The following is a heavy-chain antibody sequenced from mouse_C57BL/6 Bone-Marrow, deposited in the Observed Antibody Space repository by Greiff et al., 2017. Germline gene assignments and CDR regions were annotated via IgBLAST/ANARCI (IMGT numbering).Heavy chain of an antibody. V-gene: IGHV1-53*01. J-gene: IGHJ4*01. CDR1: GYTFTSYW. D-gene: IGHD2-3*01. CDR3: ARWGLLAFMDY. Sequence: QVQLQQPGTELVKPGASVKLSCKASGYTFTSYWMHWVKQRPGQGLEWIGNINPCNGGTNYNEKFKSKATLTVDKSSSTTYMQISSLTSEDSAVYYCARWGLLAFMDYWGKGTSVTVSS. CDR2: INPCNGGT.